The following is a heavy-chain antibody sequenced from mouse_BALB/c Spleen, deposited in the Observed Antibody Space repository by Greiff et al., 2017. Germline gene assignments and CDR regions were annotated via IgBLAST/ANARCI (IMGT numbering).Heavy chain of an antibody. CDR2: INPSTGYT. J-gene: IGHJ3*01. CDR3: ARSDYGNLFAY. D-gene: IGHD2-1*01. V-gene: IGHV1-7*01. Sequence: VQVVESGAELAKPAASVKMSCKASGYTFTSDWVRWVKQRPGQGLEWIGYINPSTGYTEYNQKFKDKATLTADKSSSPVYMQLSSLTSEDSAVYYCARSDYGNLFAYWGQGTLVTVSA. CDR1: GYTFTSDW.